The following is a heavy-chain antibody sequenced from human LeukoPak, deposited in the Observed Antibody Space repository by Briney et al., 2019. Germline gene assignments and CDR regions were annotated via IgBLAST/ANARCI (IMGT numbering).Heavy chain of an antibody. D-gene: IGHD3/OR15-3a*01. V-gene: IGHV2-5*01. CDR3: IHFVKGLKMWFDP. Sequence: SVPTLVNPTQTLTLTCTFSGFSLSSSDVGVGWIRQPPGTALEWLPNIYGNDDKYYSPSLRNRLTITKDTSKNQVVLGMTNTDPVDTATYYCIHFVKGLKMWFDPWGQGTLVTVSS. CDR2: IYGNDDK. CDR1: GFSLSSSDVG. J-gene: IGHJ5*02.